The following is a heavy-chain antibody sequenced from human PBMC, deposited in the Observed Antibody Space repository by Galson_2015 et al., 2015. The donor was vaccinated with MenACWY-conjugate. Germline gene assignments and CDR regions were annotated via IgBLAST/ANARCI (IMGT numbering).Heavy chain of an antibody. CDR1: GFIFNNYW. CDR3: ARDLGFYCRPNDRFSPY. D-gene: IGHD2-15*01. V-gene: IGHV3-7*03. J-gene: IGHJ4*02. Sequence: SLRLSCAASGFIFNNYWMSWVRQVPGKGPEWVANIKQDGSEKYYVDSVRGRFTISRDNAKNSLYLQMNSLRAEDTAVYYCARDLGFYCRPNDRFSPYWGQGTLVTVS. CDR2: IKQDGSEK.